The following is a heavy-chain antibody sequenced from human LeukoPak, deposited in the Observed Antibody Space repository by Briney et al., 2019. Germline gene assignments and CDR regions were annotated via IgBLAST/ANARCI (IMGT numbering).Heavy chain of an antibody. D-gene: IGHD3-10*01. Sequence: SETLSLTCAVYGGSFSGYYWSWIRQPPGKGLEWIGEINHSESTNYNPSLKSRVTISVDTSKNQFSLKLSSVTAADTAVYYCARGGFGELLLFDYWGQGTLVTVSS. J-gene: IGHJ4*02. CDR1: GGSFSGYY. V-gene: IGHV4-34*01. CDR2: INHSEST. CDR3: ARGGFGELLLFDY.